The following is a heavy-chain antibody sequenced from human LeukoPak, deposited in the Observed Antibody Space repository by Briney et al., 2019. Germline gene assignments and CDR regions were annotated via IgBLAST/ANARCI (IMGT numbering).Heavy chain of an antibody. CDR1: GGSLSSYY. V-gene: IGHV4-59*01. CDR2: IYDSGST. CDR3: ARESRDVETEGFDY. Sequence: SQTLSLTCTVSGGSLSSYYWSWIRQPPGKGLEWIGYIYDSGSTKYNPSLKSRVTISVDTSKNQFSLKLSSVTAADTAVYYCARESRDVETEGFDYWGQGTLVTVSS. D-gene: IGHD5-24*01. J-gene: IGHJ4*02.